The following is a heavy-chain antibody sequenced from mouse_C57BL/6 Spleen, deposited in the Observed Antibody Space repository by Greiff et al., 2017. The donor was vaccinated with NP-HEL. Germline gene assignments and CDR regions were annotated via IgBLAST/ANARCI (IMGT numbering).Heavy chain of an antibody. CDR3: ARDGGVYDYDEAWFAY. CDR2: ISAGGSYT. CDR1: GFTFSSYA. V-gene: IGHV5-4*01. Sequence: EVQLVESGGGLVKPGGSLKLSCAASGFTFSSYAMSWVRQTPEKRLEWVATISAGGSYTYYPDNVKGRFTISRDNAKNNLYLQMGHLKSEDTAMYYCARDGGVYDYDEAWFAYWGQGTLVTVSA. D-gene: IGHD2-4*01. J-gene: IGHJ3*01.